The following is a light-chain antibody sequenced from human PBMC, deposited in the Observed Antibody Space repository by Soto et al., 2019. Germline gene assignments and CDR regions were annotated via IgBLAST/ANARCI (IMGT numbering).Light chain of an antibody. CDR2: EVS. J-gene: IGLJ3*02. Sequence: QSALTQPASVSGSPGQSITIACTGTSNDVGGYHYVSWYQQHPGKAPKLMICEVSKRPSGVPDRFSGSKSGNTASLTVSGLQAEDEADYYCSSYAGSNNVVFGGGTKLTVL. CDR1: SNDVGGYHY. V-gene: IGLV2-8*01. CDR3: SSYAGSNNVV.